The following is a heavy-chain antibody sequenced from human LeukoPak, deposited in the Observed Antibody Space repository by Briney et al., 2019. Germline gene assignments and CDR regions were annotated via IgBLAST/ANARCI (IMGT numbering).Heavy chain of an antibody. CDR2: IYYSGST. J-gene: IGHJ6*03. CDR3: ARLADFWSGPYYYYMDV. V-gene: IGHV4-39*01. Sequence: SETLSLTCTVSGGSISSSSYYWGWIRQPPGKGLEWIGSIYYSGSTYYNPSLKSRVTKSVDTSKNQFSLKLSSVTAADTAVYYCARLADFWSGPYYYYMDVWGKGTTVTVSS. CDR1: GGSISSSSYY. D-gene: IGHD3-3*01.